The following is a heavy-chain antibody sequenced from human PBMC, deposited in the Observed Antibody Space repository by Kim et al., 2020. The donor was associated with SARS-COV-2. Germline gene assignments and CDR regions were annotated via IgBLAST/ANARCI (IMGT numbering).Heavy chain of an antibody. Sequence: GGSLRLSCAASGFTFSSYAMSWVRQAPGKGLEWVSDIDSSGASTYYADSVNGRFTISRDSAKNTLYLQMNSLRAEDTAVYYCARERSSGLVASGNYWSQG. CDR2: IDSSGAST. D-gene: IGHD6-13*01. V-gene: IGHV3-23*01. CDR1: GFTFSSYA. CDR3: ARERSSGLVASGNY. J-gene: IGHJ4*02.